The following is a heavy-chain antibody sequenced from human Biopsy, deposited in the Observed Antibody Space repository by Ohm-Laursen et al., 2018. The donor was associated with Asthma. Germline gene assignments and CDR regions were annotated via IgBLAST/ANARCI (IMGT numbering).Heavy chain of an antibody. D-gene: IGHD1-26*01. CDR3: AKDKVGAANSYQYGMDV. Sequence: GSLRLSCAASGFTISTNGMSWVRQPPGEGLEWVSVIYSGGGTYYTDSVKGRFTISRDNPENTLYLQMSSLGAEDTAIYYCAKDKVGAANSYQYGMDVWGQGTTVTVSS. V-gene: IGHV3-53*01. CDR2: IYSGGGT. CDR1: GFTISTNG. J-gene: IGHJ6*02.